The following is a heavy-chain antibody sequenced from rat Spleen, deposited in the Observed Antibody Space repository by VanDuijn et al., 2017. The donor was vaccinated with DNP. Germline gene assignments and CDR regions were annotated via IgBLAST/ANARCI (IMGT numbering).Heavy chain of an antibody. D-gene: IGHD1-11*01. Sequence: EVHLVESVGGVVQPGNSLKLSCVASGFTFSDSAMAWVRQSPKKGLEWVATIIYDGSHTFYRDSVQGRFTISRDNPKTTLYLQMHSLRSDDTATYHCVTRGLYGGYDHWGQGVMVTVSS. CDR1: GFTFSDSA. J-gene: IGHJ2*01. CDR3: VTRGLYGGYDH. V-gene: IGHV5S10*01. CDR2: IIYDGSHT.